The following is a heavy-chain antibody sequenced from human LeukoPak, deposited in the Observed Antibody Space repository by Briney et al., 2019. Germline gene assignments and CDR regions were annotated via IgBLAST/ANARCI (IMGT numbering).Heavy chain of an antibody. V-gene: IGHV3-21*01. D-gene: IGHD1-7*01. CDR2: ISSSSSYI. Sequence: GGSLRLSCAASGFTFSSYSMNWVRQAPGKGLEWVSSISSSSSYIYHADSVKGRFTISRDNAKNSLYLQMNSLRAEDTAVYYCARDSYDWNYNIDYWGQGTLVTVSS. CDR1: GFTFSSYS. J-gene: IGHJ4*02. CDR3: ARDSYDWNYNIDY.